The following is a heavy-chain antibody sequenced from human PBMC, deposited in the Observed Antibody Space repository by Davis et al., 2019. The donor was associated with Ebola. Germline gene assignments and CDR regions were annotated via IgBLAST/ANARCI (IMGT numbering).Heavy chain of an antibody. CDR3: ARLKESSGWYSGWSDP. Sequence: GGSLRLSCKGSGYSFTRYWISWVRQMPGKGLEWMGRIDPSDSYTNYSPSFQGHVTISADKSISTAYLQWSSLKASDAAMYYCARLKESSGWYSGWSDPWGQGTLVTVSS. CDR2: IDPSDSYT. V-gene: IGHV5-10-1*01. D-gene: IGHD6-19*01. J-gene: IGHJ5*02. CDR1: GYSFTRYW.